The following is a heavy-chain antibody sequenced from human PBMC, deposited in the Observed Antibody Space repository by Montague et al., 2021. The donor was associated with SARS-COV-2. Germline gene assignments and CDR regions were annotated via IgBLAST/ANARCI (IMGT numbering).Heavy chain of an antibody. J-gene: IGHJ4*02. D-gene: IGHD3-22*01. Sequence: SLRLSCAASGFTFSSYWMSWVRQAPGKGLEWVANIKEDGSEKKYVGSVKGRFTIPRDNAKDSLYLQMNSLRAEDTAVYYCAGEYFDNSGMGHYWGQGTLVTVSS. CDR3: AGEYFDNSGMGHY. V-gene: IGHV3-7*04. CDR2: IKEDGSEK. CDR1: GFTFSSYW.